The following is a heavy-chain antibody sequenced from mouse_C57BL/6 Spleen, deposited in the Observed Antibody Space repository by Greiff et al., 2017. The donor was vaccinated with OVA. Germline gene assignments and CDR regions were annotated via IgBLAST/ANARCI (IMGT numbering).Heavy chain of an antibody. CDR2: INPNNGGT. CDR3: ARDGKDY. CDR1: GYTFTDYY. D-gene: IGHD2-1*01. J-gene: IGHJ2*01. V-gene: IGHV1-26*01. Sequence: EVQLQQSGPELVKPGASVKISCKASGYTFTDYYMNWVKQSHGKSLEWIGDINPNNGGTSYNQKFKGKATLTVDKSSSTAYMDLRSLTSEDSAVYYCARDGKDYWGQGTTLTVSS.